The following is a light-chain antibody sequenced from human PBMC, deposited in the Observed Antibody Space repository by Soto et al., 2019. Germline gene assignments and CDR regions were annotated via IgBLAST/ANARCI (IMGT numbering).Light chain of an antibody. Sequence: QSVLTQPPSVSAAPGQKVTISCSGSSSNIGNNYVSWYQQLPGTAPKLLIYGNNERPSGVPDRFSGSKSGTSASLAISGLQSGDEADYYCAAWDDSLNGVIFGGGTKLTVL. CDR1: SSNIGNNY. V-gene: IGLV1-51*01. CDR2: GNN. J-gene: IGLJ2*01. CDR3: AAWDDSLNGVI.